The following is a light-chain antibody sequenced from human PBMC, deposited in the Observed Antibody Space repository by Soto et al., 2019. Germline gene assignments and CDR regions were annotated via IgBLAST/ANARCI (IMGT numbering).Light chain of an antibody. Sequence: IQLTQSPSSLSASVGDRVTITCRASQGISSYLGWYQQKPGKAPNLLIYDASTLHSGVPSRFSGGGSGTDFTLTISSLQPDDFATYYCQQYNSYPITFGQGTRLEIK. CDR1: QGISSY. V-gene: IGKV1-9*01. CDR3: QQYNSYPIT. J-gene: IGKJ5*01. CDR2: DAS.